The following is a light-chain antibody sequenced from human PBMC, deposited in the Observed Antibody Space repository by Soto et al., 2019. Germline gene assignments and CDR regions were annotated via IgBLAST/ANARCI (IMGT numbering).Light chain of an antibody. CDR3: QQYDNLPPTWT. Sequence: DIQMTQSPPSLSASVGDTITITCRASQSISTYLDWYQVTPGKAPKVLIYAASTRQDGVPSRFSGGGSGTHFTFTISNLQPEDIATYYCQQYDNLPPTWTFGQGTKVDIK. J-gene: IGKJ1*01. CDR1: QSISTY. V-gene: IGKV1-33*01. CDR2: AAS.